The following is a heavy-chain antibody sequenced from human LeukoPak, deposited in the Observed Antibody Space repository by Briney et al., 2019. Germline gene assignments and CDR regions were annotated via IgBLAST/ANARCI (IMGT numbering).Heavy chain of an antibody. CDR1: GFTFSSYA. Sequence: GGSLRLSCAASGFTFSSYAMHWVRQAPGKGLEWVAVISYDGSNKYYADSVKGRFTISRDNSKNTLYLQMDSLRAEDTAVYYCARETGYYDFQHWGQGTLVTVSS. D-gene: IGHD3-10*01. CDR2: ISYDGSNK. J-gene: IGHJ1*01. CDR3: ARETGYYDFQH. V-gene: IGHV3-30-3*01.